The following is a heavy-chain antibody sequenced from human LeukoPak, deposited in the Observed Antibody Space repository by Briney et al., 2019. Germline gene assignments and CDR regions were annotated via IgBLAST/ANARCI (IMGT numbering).Heavy chain of an antibody. CDR3: ARQHYYDSSDYSAWVDY. Sequence: SETLSLTCTVSGYFISNDYCWGWIRQPPGKGLEWIGSIHQSGSTYYNPSLKSRVTISLDTSKKQFSLKLSSVTAADTAVYYCARQHYYDSSDYSAWVDYWRQGILVTVSS. J-gene: IGHJ4*02. CDR2: IHQSGST. CDR1: GYFISNDYC. D-gene: IGHD3-22*01. V-gene: IGHV4-38-2*02.